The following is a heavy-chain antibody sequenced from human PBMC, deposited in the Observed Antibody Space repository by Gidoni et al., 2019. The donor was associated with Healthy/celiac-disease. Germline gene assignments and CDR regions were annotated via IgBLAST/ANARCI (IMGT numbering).Heavy chain of an antibody. CDR3: ARLPVVVAATSYYYYYGMDV. CDR2: INHSGST. V-gene: IGHV4-34*01. J-gene: IGHJ6*02. Sequence: QVQLQQWGAGLLKPSETLSLTCAVYGGSFSGYYWSWIRQPPGKGLEWIGEINHSGSTNYNPSLKSRVTISVDTSKNQFSLKLSSVTAADTAVYYCARLPVVVAATSYYYYYGMDVWGQGTTVTVSS. CDR1: GGSFSGYY. D-gene: IGHD2-15*01.